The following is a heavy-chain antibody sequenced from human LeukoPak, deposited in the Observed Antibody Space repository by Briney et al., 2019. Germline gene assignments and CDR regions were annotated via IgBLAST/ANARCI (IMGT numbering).Heavy chain of an antibody. J-gene: IGHJ3*02. Sequence: GGSLRLSCAASGFTFSSYSMNWVRQAPGKGLEWVSYISSSSSTIYYADSVKGRFTISRDKSKNTVYLQMNSLTAEDTAVYYCARDPMYSGKSIDIWGQGTMVIVSS. CDR1: GFTFSSYS. CDR2: ISSSSSTI. D-gene: IGHD1-26*01. CDR3: ARDPMYSGKSIDI. V-gene: IGHV3-48*01.